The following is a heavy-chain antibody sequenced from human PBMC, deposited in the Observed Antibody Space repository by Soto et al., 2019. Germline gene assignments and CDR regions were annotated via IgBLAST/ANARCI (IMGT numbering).Heavy chain of an antibody. CDR1: GYTFTSYY. Sequence: VASVKVSCKASGYTFTSYYIHWVRQAPGQGLEWMGIINPSGGSTSYAQKFQGRVTMTRDTSTSTVYMELSSLRSEDTAVYYCARSSSSTWGIWDYYDSSGYYILWGQGTLVTVSS. CDR2: INPSGGST. J-gene: IGHJ4*02. CDR3: ARSSSSTWGIWDYYDSSGYYIL. V-gene: IGHV1-46*01. D-gene: IGHD3-22*01.